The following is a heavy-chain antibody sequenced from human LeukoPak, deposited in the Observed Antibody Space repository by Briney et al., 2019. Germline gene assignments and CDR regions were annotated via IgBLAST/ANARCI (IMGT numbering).Heavy chain of an antibody. CDR1: GFTFSSYS. CDR2: ISSSSSYI. Sequence: GGSLRLSCTASGFTFSSYSMNWVRQAPGKGLEWVSSISSSSSYIYYADSVKGRFTISRDNAKNSLYLQMNSLRAEDTAVYYCARGRLPNSGPPDYWGQGTLVTVSS. V-gene: IGHV3-21*04. D-gene: IGHD1-26*01. J-gene: IGHJ4*02. CDR3: ARGRLPNSGPPDY.